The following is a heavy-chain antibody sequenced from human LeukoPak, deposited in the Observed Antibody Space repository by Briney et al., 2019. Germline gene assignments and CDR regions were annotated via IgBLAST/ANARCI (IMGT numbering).Heavy chain of an antibody. J-gene: IGHJ5*01. CDR2: ISGSGGST. CDR3: AKDRHAPGRYCSSTSCFPFDS. Sequence: GGSLRLSCAGSGFTFSSYGMSWVRQAPGKGLEWVSAISGSGGSTYYADSVKGRFTISRDNTKNTLYLQMNSLRAEDTAVYYCAKDRHAPGRYCSSTSCFPFDSWGQGTLVTVSS. CDR1: GFTFSSYG. V-gene: IGHV3-23*01. D-gene: IGHD2-2*01.